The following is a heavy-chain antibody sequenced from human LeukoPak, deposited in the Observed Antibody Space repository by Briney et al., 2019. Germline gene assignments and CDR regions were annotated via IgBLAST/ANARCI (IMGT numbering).Heavy chain of an antibody. CDR2: IRYDGSNK. CDR3: AKDGVSSGYHFDY. D-gene: IGHD3-22*01. CDR1: GFTFSSYG. Sequence: GGSLRLSCAASGFTFSSYGMHWVRQAPGKGLEWVAFIRYDGSNKYYADSVKGRFTISRDNSKNTLYLQMNSLRAEDTAVYYCAKDGVSSGYHFDYWGQGTLVTVSS. V-gene: IGHV3-30*02. J-gene: IGHJ4*02.